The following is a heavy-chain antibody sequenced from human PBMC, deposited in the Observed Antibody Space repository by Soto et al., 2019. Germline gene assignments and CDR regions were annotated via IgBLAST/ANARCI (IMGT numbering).Heavy chain of an antibody. D-gene: IGHD1-26*01. CDR2: INPERGGT. Sequence: ASVKVSCKASGYTFTGYYFHWVRQAPGQGLESMGWINPERGGTNYAQKFQGRVTMSTDTSTNTGYMELSSLRSDDTAVYYCAREGENSGEIDFWGQGTLVTVSS. CDR1: GYTFTGYY. V-gene: IGHV1-2*02. CDR3: AREGENSGEIDF. J-gene: IGHJ4*02.